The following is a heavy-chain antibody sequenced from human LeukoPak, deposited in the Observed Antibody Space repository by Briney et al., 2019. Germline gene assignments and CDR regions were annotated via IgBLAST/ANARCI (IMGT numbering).Heavy chain of an antibody. CDR2: IQENGRGK. V-gene: IGHV3-7*01. CDR3: ARDAGGGFDY. J-gene: IGHJ4*02. Sequence: GGSLRLSCVASGFTFSRYWMVWVRQAPGKGLEWVASIQENGRGKYYLDSVKGRFSISKDNAKSSVSVQMNSLGVGDMAVYYCARDAGGGFDYWGQGTRVTVSS. CDR1: GFTFSRYW. D-gene: IGHD2-8*02.